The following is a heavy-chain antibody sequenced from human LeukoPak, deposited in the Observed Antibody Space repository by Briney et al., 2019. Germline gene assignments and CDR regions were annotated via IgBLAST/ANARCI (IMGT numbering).Heavy chain of an antibody. CDR1: GGTFSSYA. V-gene: IGHV1-69*13. Sequence: ASVKVSCKASGGTFSSYAISWVQQAPGQGLEWMGGTIPIFGTANYAQKFQGRVTITADESTSTAYMELSSLRSEDTAVYYCARPSFANTWIQTNFEYWGQGILVTVSS. D-gene: IGHD5-18*01. J-gene: IGHJ4*02. CDR3: ARPSFANTWIQTNFEY. CDR2: TIPIFGTA.